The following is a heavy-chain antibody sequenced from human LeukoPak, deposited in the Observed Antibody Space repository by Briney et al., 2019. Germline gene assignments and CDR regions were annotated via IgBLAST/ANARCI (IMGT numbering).Heavy chain of an antibody. Sequence: PGGSLRFSCEASGFIFSSYTMNWIRQAPGKGLEWVASINSGSTNPYYADSVKGRFTIFRDDAKKSLYLQMTSLRVEDTSVYYCARDFLAAGDYWGQGTLVTVSS. CDR3: ARDFLAAGDY. V-gene: IGHV3-21*01. CDR1: GFIFSSYT. D-gene: IGHD6-13*01. CDR2: INSGSTNP. J-gene: IGHJ4*02.